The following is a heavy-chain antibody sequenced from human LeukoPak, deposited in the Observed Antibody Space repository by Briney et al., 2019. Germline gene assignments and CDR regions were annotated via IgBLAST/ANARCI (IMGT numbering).Heavy chain of an antibody. CDR3: VTLGADY. CDR2: IGGNGGST. D-gene: IGHD3-16*01. V-gene: IGHV3-64*01. J-gene: IGHJ4*02. Sequence: GGSLRLSCAASGFTFRTYAMHWVRQAPGKGLEYVSAIGGNGGSTYYANSVKGRFTISRDNSKNTLYLQMGSLRPEDMAVYYCVTLGADYWGQGTLVTVSS. CDR1: GFTFRTYA.